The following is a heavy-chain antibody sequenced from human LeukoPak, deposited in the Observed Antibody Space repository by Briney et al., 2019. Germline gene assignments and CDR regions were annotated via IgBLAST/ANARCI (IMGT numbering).Heavy chain of an antibody. J-gene: IGHJ5*02. V-gene: IGHV4-30-2*01. CDR3: ARDYGSGSYYSWFDP. CDR2: IYHSGST. CDR1: GGSISSGGYS. D-gene: IGHD3-10*01. Sequence: SETLSLTCAVSGGSISSGGYSWSWIRQPPGKGLEWIGYIYHSGSTYYNPSLKSRVTISVDRSKNQFSLKLSSVTAADTAVYYCARDYGSGSYYSWFDPWGQGTLVTVSS.